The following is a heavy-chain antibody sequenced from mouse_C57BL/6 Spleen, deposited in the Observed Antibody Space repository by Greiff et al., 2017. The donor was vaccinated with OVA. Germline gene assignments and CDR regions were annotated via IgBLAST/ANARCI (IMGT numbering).Heavy chain of an antibody. CDR1: GYSITSGYY. Sequence: EVQLQESGPGLVKPSQSLSLTCSVTGYSITSGYYWNWIRQFPGNKLEWMGYISYDGSNNYNPSLKNRISITRDTSKNQFFLKLNSVTTEDTATYYCAREGREDYFDYWGQGTTLTVSS. CDR3: AREGREDYFDY. J-gene: IGHJ2*01. CDR2: ISYDGSN. V-gene: IGHV3-6*01.